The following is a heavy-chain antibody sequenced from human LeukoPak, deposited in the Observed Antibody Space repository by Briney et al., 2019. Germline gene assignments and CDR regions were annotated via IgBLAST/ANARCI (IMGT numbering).Heavy chain of an antibody. J-gene: IGHJ4*02. CDR1: GGSISSSNW. CDR3: AREVGGKGYFDY. Sequence: SETLSLTCAVSGGSISSSNWWSWVRQPPGKGLEWIGEIYHSGPTYYNPSLQGRVSISVDKSINQLSLKVFSVTAADTAVYYCAREVGGKGYFDYWGQGTLVPVSS. CDR2: IYHSGPT. V-gene: IGHV4-4*02. D-gene: IGHD1-26*01.